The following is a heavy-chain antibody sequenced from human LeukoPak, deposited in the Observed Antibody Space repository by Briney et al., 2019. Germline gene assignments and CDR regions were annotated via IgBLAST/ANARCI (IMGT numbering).Heavy chain of an antibody. CDR1: GFTFSSYA. J-gene: IGHJ3*02. V-gene: IGHV3-23*01. CDR2: ISGSGGST. Sequence: GGSLRLSCAASGFTFSSYAMSWVRQAPGKGLEWVSAISGSGGSTYYADSVKGRFTISRDNSKNTLYLQMNSLKASDTAIYYCARLSNTYYSQTRYFDIWGQGTMVTVSS. D-gene: IGHD3-10*01. CDR3: ARLSNTYYSQTRYFDI.